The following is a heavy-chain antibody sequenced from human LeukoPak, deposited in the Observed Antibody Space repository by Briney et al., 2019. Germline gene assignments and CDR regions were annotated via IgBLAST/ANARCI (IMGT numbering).Heavy chain of an antibody. D-gene: IGHD2-2*01. CDR2: IIPIFGTA. V-gene: IGHV1-69*06. Sequence: SSVKVSCKASGGTFSSYAISWVRQAPGQGLEWMGGIIPIFGTANYAQKFQGRVTITADKSTSTAYMELSSLSSEDTAVYYCASHIAVVPAAIGRGFDPWGQGTLVTVSS. CDR1: GGTFSSYA. J-gene: IGHJ5*02. CDR3: ASHIAVVPAAIGRGFDP.